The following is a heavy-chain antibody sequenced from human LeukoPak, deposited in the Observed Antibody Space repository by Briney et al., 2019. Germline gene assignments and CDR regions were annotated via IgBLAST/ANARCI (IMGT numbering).Heavy chain of an antibody. V-gene: IGHV1-18*04. CDR3: ARQVGDYDSSGYHYYFDY. J-gene: IGHJ4*02. CDR2: ISAYNGNT. CDR1: GYTFTGYY. D-gene: IGHD3-22*01. Sequence: ASVKVSCKASGYTFTGYYMHWVRQAPGQGLEWMGWISAYNGNTNYAQKLQGRVTMTTDTSTSTAYMELRSLRSDDTAVYYCARQVGDYDSSGYHYYFDYWGQGTLVTVSS.